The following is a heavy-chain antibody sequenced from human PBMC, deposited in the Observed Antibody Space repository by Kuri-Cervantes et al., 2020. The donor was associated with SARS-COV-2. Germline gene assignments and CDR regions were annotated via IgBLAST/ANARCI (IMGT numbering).Heavy chain of an antibody. CDR2: ISDWSLNI. CDR3: TRDRRRYSGDTSHFYMDV. D-gene: IGHD1-26*01. CDR1: GFTFRSSH. Sequence: GESLKISCAASGFTFRSSHMNWVRQAPGKGLEWISSISDWSLNIYYADSVKGRFNISRDNAKNSLFLQMNSLGVEDTAVYYCTRDRRRYSGDTSHFYMDVWGTGTTVTVSS. J-gene: IGHJ6*03. V-gene: IGHV3-48*01.